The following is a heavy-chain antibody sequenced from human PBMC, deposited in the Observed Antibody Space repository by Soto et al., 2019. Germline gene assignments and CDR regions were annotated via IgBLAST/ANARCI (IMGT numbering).Heavy chain of an antibody. CDR1: GGTFSSYA. J-gene: IGHJ5*02. V-gene: IGHV1-69*01. CDR2: IIPIFGTA. Sequence: QVQLVQSGAEVKKPGSSVKVSCKASGGTFSSYAISWVRQAPGQGLEWMGGIIPIFGTANYAQKVQGRVKITADESTSAAYMELSSLRSEGPAVYYCARIEGDFWSCFGGPQWFDPWGQGTLVTVSS. CDR3: ARIEGDFWSCFGGPQWFDP. D-gene: IGHD3-3*01.